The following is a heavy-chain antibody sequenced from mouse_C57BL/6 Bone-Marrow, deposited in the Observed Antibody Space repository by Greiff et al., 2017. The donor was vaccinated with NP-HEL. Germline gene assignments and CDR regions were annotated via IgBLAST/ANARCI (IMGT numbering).Heavy chain of an antibody. CDR2: IYPTDGST. CDR1: GYTFTSYD. CDR3: ARKGEYERDYYAMDD. V-gene: IGHV1-85*01. J-gene: IGHJ4*01. D-gene: IGHD2-13*01. Sequence: VQLQQSGPELVKPGASVKLSCKASGYTFTSYDINWVKQRPGQGLEWIGWIYPTDGSTKYNEKFKGKATLTVDTSSSTAYMELHSLTSEDSAVYFCARKGEYERDYYAMDDWGQGTSVTVSS.